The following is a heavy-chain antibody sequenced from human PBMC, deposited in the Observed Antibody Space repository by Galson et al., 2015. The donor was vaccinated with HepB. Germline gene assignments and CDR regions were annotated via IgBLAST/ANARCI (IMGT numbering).Heavy chain of an antibody. J-gene: IGHJ4*02. Sequence: SLRLSCAASGFTFSSYWMHWVRQAPGKGLVWVSRINSDGSSTSYADSVKGRFTISRDNAKNTLYLQMNSLRAEDTAVYYCAREYTMVRGVVDYWGQGTLVTVSS. D-gene: IGHD3-10*01. V-gene: IGHV3-74*01. CDR2: INSDGSST. CDR1: GFTFSSYW. CDR3: AREYTMVRGVVDY.